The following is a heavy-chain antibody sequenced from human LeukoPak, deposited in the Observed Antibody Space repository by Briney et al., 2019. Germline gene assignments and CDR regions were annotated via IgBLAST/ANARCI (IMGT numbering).Heavy chain of an antibody. Sequence: GGSLRLSCAASGFTVSSDSMHWIRQAPGKGLEYVSAIGYGGDTYYANSVKGRFTISRDISKNTLYLQMGSLRPEDMAVYYCARVGGSGSFDSWGQGALVSVSS. J-gene: IGHJ4*02. CDR3: ARVGGSGSFDS. D-gene: IGHD6-19*01. CDR1: GFTVSSDS. V-gene: IGHV3-64*01. CDR2: IGYGGDT.